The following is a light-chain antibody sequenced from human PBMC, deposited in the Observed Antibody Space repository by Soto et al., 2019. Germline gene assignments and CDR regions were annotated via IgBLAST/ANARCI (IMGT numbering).Light chain of an antibody. CDR3: QQYGNSPPT. Sequence: EIVLTQSPGTLSLSPGERATLSCRASQSLSSTYLAWYQQKPGQAPRLLIYGASSRATGIPDRFIGSGSATDFTRTISRLEPEDFAVYHCQQYGNSPPTFGGGTKVEI. J-gene: IGKJ4*01. V-gene: IGKV3-20*01. CDR1: QSLSSTY. CDR2: GAS.